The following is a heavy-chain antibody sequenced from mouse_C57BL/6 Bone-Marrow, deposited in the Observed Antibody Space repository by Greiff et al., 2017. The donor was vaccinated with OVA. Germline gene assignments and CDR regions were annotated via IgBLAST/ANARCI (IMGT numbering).Heavy chain of an antibody. J-gene: IGHJ1*03. CDR1: GFTFSSYA. V-gene: IGHV5-9-1*02. CDR3: TRDAPTYYSNYDWYFDV. CDR2: ISSGGDYI. D-gene: IGHD2-5*01. Sequence: EVNVVESGEGLVKPGGSLKLSCAASGFTFSSYAMSWVRQTPEKRLEWVAYISSGGDYIYYADTVKGRFTISRDNARNTLYLQMSSLKSEDTAMYYCTRDAPTYYSNYDWYFDVWGTGTTVTVSS.